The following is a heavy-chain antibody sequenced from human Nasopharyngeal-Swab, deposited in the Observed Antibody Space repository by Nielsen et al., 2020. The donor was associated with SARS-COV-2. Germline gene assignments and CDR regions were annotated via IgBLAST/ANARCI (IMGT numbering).Heavy chain of an antibody. V-gene: IGHV3-33*01. CDR2: VWHDGTNK. CDR1: GFNFSDYG. Sequence: GESLKISCAASGFNFSDYGMHWVRQAPGKGLEWVAVVWHDGTNKYHADSVKGRFTISSDNSNNTLSLQLNSLTGDGAAMFYWAGGSTAGDYWGQGTLVTVSS. J-gene: IGHJ4*02. CDR3: AGGSTAGDY. D-gene: IGHD2-21*02.